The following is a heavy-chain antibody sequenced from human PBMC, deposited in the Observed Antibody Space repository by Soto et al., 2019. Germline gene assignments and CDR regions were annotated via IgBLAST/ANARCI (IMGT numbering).Heavy chain of an antibody. Sequence: SGPTLVNPTQTLTLTCTFSGFSLSTSGVGVGWIRQPPGKALEWLALIYWDDDKRYSPSLKSRLTITKDTSKNQVVLTMTNMDPVDTATYYCAHSAGTYYYDSSGYLPWDYFDYWGQGTLVTVSS. D-gene: IGHD3-22*01. J-gene: IGHJ4*02. CDR1: GFSLSTSGVG. V-gene: IGHV2-5*02. CDR2: IYWDDDK. CDR3: AHSAGTYYYDSSGYLPWDYFDY.